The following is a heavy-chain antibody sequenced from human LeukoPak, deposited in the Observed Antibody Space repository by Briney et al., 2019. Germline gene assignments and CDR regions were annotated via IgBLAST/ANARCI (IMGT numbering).Heavy chain of an antibody. D-gene: IGHD2-2*03. V-gene: IGHV4-4*02. CDR3: ASGYANPH. CDR1: GGSISSNNW. CDR2: IGHSGST. Sequence: SETLSLTCAVSGGSISSNNWWSWVRQPPGKGLEWMGEIGHSGSTNDNPSLKSRVTISVDTSKNQFSLKLSSVTAADTAVYYCASGYANPHWGQGTLVTVSS. J-gene: IGHJ4*02.